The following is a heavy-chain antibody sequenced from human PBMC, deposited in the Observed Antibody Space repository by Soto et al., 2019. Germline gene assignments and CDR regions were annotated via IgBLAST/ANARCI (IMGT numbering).Heavy chain of an antibody. Sequence: GGSLRLSCAASGFTFSSYWMHWVRQAPGKGLVWVSRINSDGSSTSYADSVKGRFTISRDNAKNTLYLQMNSLRAEDTAVYYCARGGFGSSWYAYWGQGTLVTVSS. CDR3: ARGGFGSSWYAY. CDR1: GFTFSSYW. CDR2: INSDGSST. D-gene: IGHD6-13*01. J-gene: IGHJ4*02. V-gene: IGHV3-74*01.